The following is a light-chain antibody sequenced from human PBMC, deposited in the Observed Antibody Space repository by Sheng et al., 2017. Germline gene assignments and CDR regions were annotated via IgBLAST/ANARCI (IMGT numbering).Light chain of an antibody. V-gene: IGKV3-20*01. Sequence: EIVLTQSPDTLSLSPGERATLSCRASQTVSSSYFAWYQQKPGQAPRLLMYATSTRATGIPDRFSGSGSGTDFTLTISRLEPEDFAVYYCQQYGNSFTFGPGTKVDIK. J-gene: IGKJ3*01. CDR3: QQYGNSFT. CDR2: ATS. CDR1: QTVSSSY.